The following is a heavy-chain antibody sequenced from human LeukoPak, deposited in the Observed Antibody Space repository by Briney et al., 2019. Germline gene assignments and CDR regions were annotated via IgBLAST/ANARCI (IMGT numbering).Heavy chain of an antibody. D-gene: IGHD6-19*01. CDR3: ARAGFGYSSGWAFGFDP. CDR1: GGSISSGDYY. V-gene: IGHV4-30-4*01. J-gene: IGHJ5*02. Sequence: SETLSLTCTVSGGSISSGDYYWGWIRQPPGKGPEWIGYIYYSGSTYYNPSLKSRVTISVDTSKNQFSLKLSSVTAADTAVYYCARAGFGYSSGWAFGFDPWGQGTLVTVSS. CDR2: IYYSGST.